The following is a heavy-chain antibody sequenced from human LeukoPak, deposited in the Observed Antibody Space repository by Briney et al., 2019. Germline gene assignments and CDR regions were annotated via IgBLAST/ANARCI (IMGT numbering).Heavy chain of an antibody. CDR1: GFTVSSNY. V-gene: IGHV3-53*01. CDR3: ARDQWNSSGWYAYYYGMDV. D-gene: IGHD6-19*01. Sequence: GGSLRLSCAASGFTVSSNYMSWVRQAPGKGLEWVSVIYSGGSTYYADSVKGRFTISRDNSKNTLYLQMNSLRAEDTAVYYCARDQWNSSGWYAYYYGMDVWGQGTTVTVYS. J-gene: IGHJ6*02. CDR2: IYSGGST.